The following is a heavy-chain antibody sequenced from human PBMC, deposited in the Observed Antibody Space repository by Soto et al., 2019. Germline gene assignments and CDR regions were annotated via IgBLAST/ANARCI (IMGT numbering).Heavy chain of an antibody. J-gene: IGHJ4*02. V-gene: IGHV1-18*04. D-gene: IGHD1-20*01. CDR2: VSSYSEHT. CDR3: ARDLNWNNVLGFDS. Sequence: QLVQSGDEVKKPGAAVKVSCRASGYIFNSVGISWLRQVPGQGLEWMGWVSSYSEHTKSVQKFQDRVTLTADTSTSTVHMELRSLRSADTAVYYCARDLNWNNVLGFDSWGQGTLVTVSS. CDR1: GYIFNSVG.